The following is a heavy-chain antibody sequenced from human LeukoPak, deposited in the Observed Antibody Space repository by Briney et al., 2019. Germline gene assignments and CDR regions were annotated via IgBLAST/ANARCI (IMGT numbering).Heavy chain of an antibody. Sequence: SETLSLTCTVSGGSISSYFWTWIRQPAGKGLEWIGLISTTETTHYSPSLKNRVNMSVDTSKNQFSLKMTSVTAADTAIYYCAREDSASGRGLGSWGQGTLVTVSS. CDR3: AREDSASGRGLGS. CDR1: GGSISSYF. V-gene: IGHV4-4*07. D-gene: IGHD3-10*01. CDR2: ISTTETT. J-gene: IGHJ5*02.